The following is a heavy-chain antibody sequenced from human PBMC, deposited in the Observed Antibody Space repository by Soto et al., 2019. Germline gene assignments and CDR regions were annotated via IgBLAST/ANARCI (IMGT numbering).Heavy chain of an antibody. Sequence: SETLSLSCAVSGGSICSGGYSWSWIRQPPGKGLEWIGYIYHSGSASYNPSLKSRVTISVDGSKNHFSLQLTSVTAADTAVYYCARGRLLPAVNFDYWGQGAQVTVSS. V-gene: IGHV4-30-2*01. CDR3: ARGRLLPAVNFDY. CDR2: IYHSGSA. J-gene: IGHJ4*02. CDR1: GGSICSGGYS. D-gene: IGHD2-2*01.